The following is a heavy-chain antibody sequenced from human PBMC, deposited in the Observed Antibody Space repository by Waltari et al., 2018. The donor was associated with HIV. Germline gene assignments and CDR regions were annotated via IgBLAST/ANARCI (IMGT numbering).Heavy chain of an antibody. CDR3: ARGLSLGDRYRIDYFHY. Sequence: EVQLVESGGGLVQPGGSLSLPCAASGFTFSRYWFHWVRQAPGKGLVWVSRINSDGSNTDYADSVSGRITISRDNAKNTLYLEMNSLRAEDTAVYYCARGLSLGDRYRIDYFHYWGQGALVTVSS. J-gene: IGHJ4*02. CDR1: GFTFSRYW. CDR2: INSDGSNT. D-gene: IGHD4-17*01. V-gene: IGHV3-74*01.